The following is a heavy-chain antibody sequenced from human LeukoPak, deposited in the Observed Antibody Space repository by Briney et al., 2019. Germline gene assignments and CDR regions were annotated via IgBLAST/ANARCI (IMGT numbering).Heavy chain of an antibody. CDR2: IYYSGST. J-gene: IGHJ4*02. CDR1: GGSITSYY. V-gene: IGHV4-59*12. CDR3: ARAQGGHLGNFDY. Sequence: SETLSLTCTVSGGSITSYYWSWIRQPPGKGLEWIGSIYYSGSTNYNPSLKSRVTISVDTSKNQFSLKLSSVTAADTAVYYCARAQGGHLGNFDYWGQGTLVTVSS. D-gene: IGHD1-26*01.